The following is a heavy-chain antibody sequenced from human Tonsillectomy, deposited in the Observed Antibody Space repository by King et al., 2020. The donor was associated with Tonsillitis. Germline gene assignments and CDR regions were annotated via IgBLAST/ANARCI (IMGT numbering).Heavy chain of an antibody. J-gene: IGHJ5*02. Sequence: VQLQQWGAGLLKPSETLSLTCAVYGGSFSGYHWSWIRQPPGKGLEWIGEINHSGSTNYNPSLKSRVTISVDTSKNQFSLKLSSVTAADTAVYYCAREPGIAAAGDWFDPWGQGTLVTVSS. D-gene: IGHD6-13*01. V-gene: IGHV4-34*01. CDR3: AREPGIAAAGDWFDP. CDR1: GGSFSGYH. CDR2: INHSGST.